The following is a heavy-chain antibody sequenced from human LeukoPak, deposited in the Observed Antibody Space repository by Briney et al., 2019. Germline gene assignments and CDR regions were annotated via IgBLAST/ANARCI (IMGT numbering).Heavy chain of an antibody. Sequence: ASVKVSCKASGYTFTDYSMHWVRQAPGQGLEWMGWINPNSGGTNYAQNFQGRVTMARDTSISTAYMELSRLRSDGTAFYYCARVGYSDTSVFDYWGQGVLVTVSS. V-gene: IGHV1-2*02. D-gene: IGHD3-22*01. CDR2: INPNSGGT. J-gene: IGHJ4*02. CDR1: GYTFTDYS. CDR3: ARVGYSDTSVFDY.